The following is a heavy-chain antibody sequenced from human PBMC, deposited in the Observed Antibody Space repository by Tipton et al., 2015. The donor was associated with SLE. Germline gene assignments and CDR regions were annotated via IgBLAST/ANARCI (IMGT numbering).Heavy chain of an antibody. CDR2: IKQDGGEQ. J-gene: IGHJ4*02. V-gene: IGHV3-7*01. D-gene: IGHD1-26*01. CDR1: GFTFSTYW. CDR3: AREGGSYYPSYYFDY. Sequence: SLRLSCAASGFTFSTYWMSWVRQAPGKGLEWVANIKQDGGEQNYVDSVKGRLIISRDNAKNTLYLQMNNLRAEDTAVYYCAREGGSYYPSYYFDYWGQGPLVTVSS.